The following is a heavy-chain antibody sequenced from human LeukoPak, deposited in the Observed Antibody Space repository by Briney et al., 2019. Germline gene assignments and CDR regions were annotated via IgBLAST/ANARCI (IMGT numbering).Heavy chain of an antibody. CDR3: ARGGSGATRDDTFDI. Sequence: GGSLRLSCAASGFTFSSYSMNWVRQAPGKGLEWVSSISGSSGHIYNADSVKGRFTISRDNAKNSLYLQMNSLRAEDTAVYYCARGGSGATRDDTFDIWGQGTMVTVSS. J-gene: IGHJ3*02. CDR2: ISGSSGHI. CDR1: GFTFSSYS. V-gene: IGHV3-21*01. D-gene: IGHD3-16*01.